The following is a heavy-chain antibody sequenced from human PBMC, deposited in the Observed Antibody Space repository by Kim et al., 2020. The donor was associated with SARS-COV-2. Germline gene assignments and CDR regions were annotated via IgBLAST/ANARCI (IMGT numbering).Heavy chain of an antibody. Sequence: SVKVSCKASGGTFSSYAISWVRQAPGQGLEWMGGIIPIFGTANYAQKFQGRVTITADESTSTAYMELSSLRSEDTAVYYCARDPSLAAAGTGDFQHWGQGTLVTVSS. CDR1: GGTFSSYA. J-gene: IGHJ1*01. V-gene: IGHV1-69*13. D-gene: IGHD6-13*01. CDR2: IIPIFGTA. CDR3: ARDPSLAAAGTGDFQH.